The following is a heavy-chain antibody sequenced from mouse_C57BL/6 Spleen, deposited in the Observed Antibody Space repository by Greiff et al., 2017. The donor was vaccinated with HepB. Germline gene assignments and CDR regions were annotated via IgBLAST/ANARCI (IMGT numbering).Heavy chain of an antibody. J-gene: IGHJ1*03. V-gene: IGHV1-50*01. CDR2: IDPSDSYT. D-gene: IGHD1-1*01. CDR1: GYTFTSYW. Sequence: QVQLQQPGAELVKPGASVKLSCKASGYTFTSYWMQWVKQRPGQGLEWIGEIDPSDSYTNYNQKFKGKATLTVDTSSSTAYMQLSSLTSEDSAVYYCARLYYYGSSLDWYFDVWGTGTTVTVSS. CDR3: ARLYYYGSSLDWYFDV.